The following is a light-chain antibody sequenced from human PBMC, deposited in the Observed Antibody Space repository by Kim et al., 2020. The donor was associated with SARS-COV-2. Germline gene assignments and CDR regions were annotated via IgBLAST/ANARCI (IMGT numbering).Light chain of an antibody. V-gene: IGKV1-39*01. Sequence: DIQMTQSPSSLSASVGDRVTITCRTTQSISSHLNWYQQKPGRAPKLLISAASTLQGGVPSRFSGSGSETDFTLTISSLQPEDFATYICQQSYITPLTFGPGTKVDSK. J-gene: IGKJ3*01. CDR1: QSISSH. CDR2: AAS. CDR3: QQSYITPLT.